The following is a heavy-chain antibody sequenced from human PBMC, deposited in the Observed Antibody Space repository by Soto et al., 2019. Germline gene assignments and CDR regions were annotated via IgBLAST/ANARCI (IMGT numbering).Heavy chain of an antibody. D-gene: IGHD1-26*01. CDR1: GYTFTNFD. CDR2: MNPDTGDT. CDR3: ASGPVGATSSEFLQY. V-gene: IGHV1-8*01. Sequence: ASVKVSCKASGYTFTNFDIHWVRQATGQRLEWMGWMNPDTGDTGYAQNFQGRITMTTNTSISTSYMALSSLSSDDTAMSYCASGPVGATSSEFLQYWGQGALVTVSS. J-gene: IGHJ1*01.